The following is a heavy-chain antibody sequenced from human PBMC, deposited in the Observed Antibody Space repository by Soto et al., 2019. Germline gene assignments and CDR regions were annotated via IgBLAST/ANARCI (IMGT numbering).Heavy chain of an antibody. D-gene: IGHD2-21*01. Sequence: EVQLLESGGGLVQPGGSLRLSCAASGFTFSSYAMSWVRQAPGKGLEWVSAISGSGGSTYYADSVKGRFTISRDNAKNTVYPQMNSLRAEDTAVYYCAKDGKHTHGGWYFALRGRGTLVAVSS. CDR3: AKDGKHTHGGWYFAL. J-gene: IGHJ2*01. V-gene: IGHV3-23*01. CDR2: ISGSGGST. CDR1: GFTFSSYA.